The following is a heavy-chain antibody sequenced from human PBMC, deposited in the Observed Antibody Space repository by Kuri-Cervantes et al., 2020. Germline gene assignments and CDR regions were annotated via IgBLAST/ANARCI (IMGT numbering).Heavy chain of an antibody. CDR3: AKDPWLMGFGEDLDY. V-gene: IGHV4-31*03. D-gene: IGHD3-10*01. CDR1: GGSISSGGYY. CDR2: IYYSGST. J-gene: IGHJ4*02. Sequence: SETLSLTCTVSGGSISSGGYYWSWIRQHPGKGLEWIGYIYYSGSTYYNPSLKSRVTISVDTSKNQFSLKLSSVTAADTAVYYCAKDPWLMGFGEDLDYWGQGTLVTVSS.